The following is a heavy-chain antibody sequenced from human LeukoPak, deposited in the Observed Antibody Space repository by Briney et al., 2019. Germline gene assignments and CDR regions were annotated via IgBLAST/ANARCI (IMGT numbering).Heavy chain of an antibody. J-gene: IGHJ3*02. D-gene: IGHD3-22*01. Sequence: PGGSLRLSCAASGFTFISYAMSWVRQAPGKGLEGVSAISGSGGSTYYADSVKGRFTISRDNSKNTLYLQMNSLRAEDTAVYYCAKDTYYYDSSGLDAFDIWGQGTMVTVSS. CDR2: ISGSGGST. CDR3: AKDTYYYDSSGLDAFDI. CDR1: GFTFISYA. V-gene: IGHV3-23*01.